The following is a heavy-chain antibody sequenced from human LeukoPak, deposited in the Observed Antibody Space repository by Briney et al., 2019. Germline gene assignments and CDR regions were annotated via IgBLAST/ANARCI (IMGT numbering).Heavy chain of an antibody. Sequence: SETLSLTCTVSGGSISSYYWSWIRQPPGKGLKWIGYIYYSGSTNYNPSLKSRVTISVDTSKNQFSLKLSSVTAADTAVYYCARAHIAFDIWGQGTMVTVSS. CDR1: GGSISSYY. J-gene: IGHJ3*02. D-gene: IGHD2-21*01. V-gene: IGHV4-59*01. CDR2: IYYSGST. CDR3: ARAHIAFDI.